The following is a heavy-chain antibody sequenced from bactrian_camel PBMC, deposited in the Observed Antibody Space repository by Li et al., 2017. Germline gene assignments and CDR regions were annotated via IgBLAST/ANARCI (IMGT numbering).Heavy chain of an antibody. CDR1: GFTFTNYW. J-gene: IGHJ4*01. CDR3: AADRLVCLSTDTRAEWHY. Sequence: QLVESGGGLVQPGGSLRLSCAASGFTFTNYWMHWVRQGPGKGLEWVSSSSSGALSLVYADSVKGRFTISHDAAKSTTYLQMTSLKPEDTGMYYCAADRLVCLSTDTRAEWHYWGQGTQVTVS. CDR2: SSSGALSL. V-gene: IGHV3S25*01. D-gene: IGHD5*01.